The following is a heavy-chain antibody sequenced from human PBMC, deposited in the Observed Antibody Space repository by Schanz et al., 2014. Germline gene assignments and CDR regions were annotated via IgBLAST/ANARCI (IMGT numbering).Heavy chain of an antibody. D-gene: IGHD3-22*01. J-gene: IGHJ4*02. CDR1: GDTFSKYN. CDR3: ARSNYYDNSDYYNSFDY. CDR2: INPNNGGT. Sequence: VQLEQSGAEVKKPGSSVKVSCQAFGDTFSKYNIMWVRQAPGQGLEWMGRINPNNGGTDYAQKFQGRVTMTRDTSITTAYMELSRLISDDTAVYYCARSNYYDNSDYYNSFDYWGQGTLVTVSS. V-gene: IGHV1-2*06.